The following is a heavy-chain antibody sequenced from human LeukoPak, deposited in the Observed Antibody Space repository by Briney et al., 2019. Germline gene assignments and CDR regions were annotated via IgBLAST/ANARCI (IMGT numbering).Heavy chain of an antibody. CDR1: GYTFTSYA. J-gene: IGHJ4*02. CDR2: INTNAGNP. V-gene: IGHV7-4-1*02. CDR3: ARVDSSGYYAL. Sequence: RASVKVSCKASGYTFTSYAMNWVRQAPGQGLEWMGWINTNAGNPTYAQGFTGRFVFSLDTSVSTAYLQISSLKAEDTAVYYCARVDSSGYYALWGQGTLVTVSS. D-gene: IGHD3-22*01.